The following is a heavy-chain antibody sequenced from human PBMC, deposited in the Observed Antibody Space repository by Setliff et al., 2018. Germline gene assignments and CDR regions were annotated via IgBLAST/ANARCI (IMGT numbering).Heavy chain of an antibody. CDR2: INVGGTST. Sequence: LRLSCAASGFTFRNYAMSWVRQAPGKGLEWVSIINVGGTSTYYVDSVTGRFTISRDNSKNTLYLQMNSLRVEDTAIYYCAKDKQVRVDYFDYWGHGTLVTVSS. D-gene: IGHD2-8*02. CDR3: AKDKQVRVDYFDY. CDR1: GFTFRNYA. V-gene: IGHV3-23*01. J-gene: IGHJ4*01.